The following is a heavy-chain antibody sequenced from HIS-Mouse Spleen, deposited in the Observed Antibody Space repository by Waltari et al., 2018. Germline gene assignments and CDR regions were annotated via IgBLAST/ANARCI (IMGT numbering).Heavy chain of an antibody. CDR1: GVTLRSDG. CDR3: AKDRLYDSSGYYFDAFDI. J-gene: IGHJ3*02. CDR2: ISYDGSNK. D-gene: IGHD3-22*01. Sequence: QVQLVESGGGVVQPGRSLRLSCASSGVTLRSDGMHWVRQAPGKGLEWVAVISYDGSNKYYADSVKGRFTISRDNSKNTLYLQMNSLRAEDTAVYYCAKDRLYDSSGYYFDAFDIWGQGTMVTVSS. V-gene: IGHV3-30*18.